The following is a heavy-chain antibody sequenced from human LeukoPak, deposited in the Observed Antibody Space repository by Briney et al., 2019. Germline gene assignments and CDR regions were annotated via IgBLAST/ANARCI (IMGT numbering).Heavy chain of an antibody. V-gene: IGHV3-74*01. CDR3: ARDAAGLDY. CDR1: GFSFRSYW. J-gene: IGHJ4*02. Sequence: PAESLTLSCAVSGFSFRSYWMHWDRHAPAKGMVWESRIKRDGSSTTYADSAKGRFTISRDNAKNTLYLKMNSLRGEDSGVYYCARDAAGLDYWGQGALVTVSS. D-gene: IGHD1-14*01. CDR2: IKRDGSST.